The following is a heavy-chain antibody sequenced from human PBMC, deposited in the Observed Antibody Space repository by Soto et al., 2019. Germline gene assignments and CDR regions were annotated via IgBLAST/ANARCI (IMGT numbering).Heavy chain of an antibody. CDR3: AKARFRDSSMFLLDY. J-gene: IGHJ4*02. D-gene: IGHD6-19*01. Sequence: EVQLLESGGGLVQPGGSLRLSCAASGFTFSSYAMSWVRQAPGKGLEWVSAISGSGGSTYYADSVKGRFTISRDNSKNTLYLPMNRLRAEDTAVYYWAKARFRDSSMFLLDYWGQGTLVTVSS. V-gene: IGHV3-23*01. CDR2: ISGSGGST. CDR1: GFTFSSYA.